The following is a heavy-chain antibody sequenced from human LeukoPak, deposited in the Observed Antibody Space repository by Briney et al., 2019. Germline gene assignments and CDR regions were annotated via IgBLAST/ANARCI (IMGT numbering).Heavy chain of an antibody. CDR2: IFYSGST. Sequence: SETLSLTCTVSGGSISSYYWSWIRQPPGNGLEWIGYIFYSGSTNYNPSLKSRVTISVDTSKNQFSLKLSSVTAADTAVYYCARVSPEYYYDSSGALVGAFDIWGQGTMVTVSS. D-gene: IGHD3-22*01. CDR1: GGSISSYY. V-gene: IGHV4-59*01. J-gene: IGHJ3*02. CDR3: ARVSPEYYYDSSGALVGAFDI.